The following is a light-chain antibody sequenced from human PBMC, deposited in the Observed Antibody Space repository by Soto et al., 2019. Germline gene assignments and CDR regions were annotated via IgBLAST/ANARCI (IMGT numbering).Light chain of an antibody. V-gene: IGLV2-14*01. Sequence: QSVLTQPASVSGSAGQSITISCAGTSADVGAYNYVSWYQQHPGRAPKLVLYDVSDRPSGVSDRFSGSKSGNTASLTISGLQTEDEADYYCSSYTTSSTTLVVFGGGTQLTVL. CDR1: SADVGAYNY. CDR2: DVS. J-gene: IGLJ3*02. CDR3: SSYTTSSTTLVV.